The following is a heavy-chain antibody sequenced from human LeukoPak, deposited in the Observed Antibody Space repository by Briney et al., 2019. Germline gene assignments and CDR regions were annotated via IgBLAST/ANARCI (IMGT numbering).Heavy chain of an antibody. CDR2: IYPDDSDT. CDR3: ARPNITSYYDSRGYDAFDV. J-gene: IGHJ3*01. V-gene: IGHV5-51*01. CDR1: AYKFNAYW. D-gene: IGHD3-22*01. Sequence: GESLKISCNGSAYKFNAYWITWVRQMPGKGREWRGFIYPDDSDTRYSSSFQGQVTISADKSVSIAYLQWSSLKASDTAMYYCARPNITSYYDSRGYDAFDVWGQGTMVIVSS.